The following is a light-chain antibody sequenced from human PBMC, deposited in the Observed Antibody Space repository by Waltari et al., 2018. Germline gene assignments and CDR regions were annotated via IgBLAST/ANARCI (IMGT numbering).Light chain of an antibody. V-gene: IGKV1-39*01. J-gene: IGKJ3*01. CDR1: QSIGPY. CDR2: AAS. Sequence: DIQMTQSPSSLSVSIGDRVTITCRASQSIGPYLNWYQQKPGKAPKLLSYAASRLQSEVPSRFSGSGSGTDFSLTISSLQPEDFATYYCQQSYTTPLTFGPGTKVDI. CDR3: QQSYTTPLT.